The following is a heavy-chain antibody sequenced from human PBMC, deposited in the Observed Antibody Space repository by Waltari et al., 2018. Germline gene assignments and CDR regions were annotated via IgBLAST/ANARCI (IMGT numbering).Heavy chain of an antibody. V-gene: IGHV3-23*04. CDR2: ISGRGGST. Sequence: EVQLVESGGGLVQPGGSLRLSCAASGFTFSSYAMSSVRQAPGKGLDWVSSISGRGGSTYYADSVKGRCTISRDNSKNTLYRQMNSLRAEDTAVYYCAKGSGPSKHYFDYWGQGTLVTVSS. J-gene: IGHJ4*02. CDR1: GFTFSSYA. CDR3: AKGSGPSKHYFDY. D-gene: IGHD6-19*01.